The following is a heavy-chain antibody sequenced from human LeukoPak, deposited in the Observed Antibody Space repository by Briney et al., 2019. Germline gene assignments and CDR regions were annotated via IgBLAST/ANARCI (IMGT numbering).Heavy chain of an antibody. CDR3: ARDSRAFCGGYCYSPFDY. CDR1: GFTFNTYA. J-gene: IGHJ4*02. CDR2: ISSSSTYI. D-gene: IGHD2-21*02. V-gene: IGHV3-21*01. Sequence: GGSLRLSCAASGFTFNTYAMNWVRQVPGKGLEWVSSISSSSTYIYYADSVKGRFTISRDNAKNSLYMQMNSLRAEETAVYYCARDSRAFCGGYCYSPFDYWGQGTLVTVSS.